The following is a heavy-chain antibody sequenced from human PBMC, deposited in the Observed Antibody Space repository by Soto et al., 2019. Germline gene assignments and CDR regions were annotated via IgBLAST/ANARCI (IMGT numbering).Heavy chain of an antibody. Sequence: QVQLQQSGPGLVKPSQTLSLTCAISGDSVSSNRAAWNWIRQSPSRGLEWLGRTYYRSKWHNDNAQSLKSRININPDTSKNQFSLHLNSVTPEDTAVYYCARVPNCGGYTCNAIHDAFDIWGPGTKVTVSS. D-gene: IGHD2-21*01. CDR2: TYYRSKWHN. J-gene: IGHJ3*02. CDR1: GDSVSSNRAA. CDR3: ARVPNCGGYTCNAIHDAFDI. V-gene: IGHV6-1*01.